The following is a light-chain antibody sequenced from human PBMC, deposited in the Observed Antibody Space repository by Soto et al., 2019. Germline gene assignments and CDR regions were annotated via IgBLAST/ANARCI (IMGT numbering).Light chain of an antibody. CDR2: RAS. Sequence: EIVMTQSPATLSVSPGERATLSCRASQSVSMNLAWYQRKPGQAPRLLIYRASTRAADIPARFSGSGSGTEFTLTISSLQSEDFAVYSCQQYNKWPLTFGGGTKVEIK. V-gene: IGKV3-15*01. CDR3: QQYNKWPLT. J-gene: IGKJ4*01. CDR1: QSVSMN.